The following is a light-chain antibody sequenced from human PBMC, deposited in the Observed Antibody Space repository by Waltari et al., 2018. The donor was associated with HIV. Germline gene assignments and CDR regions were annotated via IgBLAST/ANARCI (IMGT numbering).Light chain of an antibody. CDR2: DDT. Sequence: FVLTQPPSVSVTPGQTARITCGGYNLGYKNVHWYQQKPGQAPVLVVFDDTYRPSGVPERISGSKSGNSATLTISRVDGGDEADYYCQVWDGSGDRYVFGTGTKVTVL. J-gene: IGLJ1*01. CDR1: NLGYKN. CDR3: QVWDGSGDRYV. V-gene: IGLV3-21*02.